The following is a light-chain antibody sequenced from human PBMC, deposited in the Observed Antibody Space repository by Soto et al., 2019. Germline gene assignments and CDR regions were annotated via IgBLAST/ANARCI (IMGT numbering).Light chain of an antibody. CDR3: NSYTSTFTWV. J-gene: IGLJ3*02. V-gene: IGLV2-14*01. CDR1: SSDVGGHNF. Sequence: QSALTQPASVSGSPGQSITISCTGTSSDVGGHNFVSWYQHHPGKAPKLMIYEVTHRPSGISDRFSGSKSGNTASLTISGLQAEDAADYYCNSYTSTFTWVFGGGTQLTVL. CDR2: EVT.